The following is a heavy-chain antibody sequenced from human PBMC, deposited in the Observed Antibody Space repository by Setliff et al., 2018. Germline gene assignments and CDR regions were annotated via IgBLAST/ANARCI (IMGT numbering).Heavy chain of an antibody. CDR1: GFTFSSYE. CDR2: ISSSGSTI. Sequence: PGGSLRLSCAASGFTFSSYEMNWVRQAPGKGLEWVSYISSSGSTIYYADSVKGRFTISRDNAKNSLYLQMNSLRAEDTALYYCAKDNFIGQQLVRKGAFDIWGQGTMVTVSS. CDR3: AKDNFIGQQLVRKGAFDI. J-gene: IGHJ3*02. D-gene: IGHD6-13*01. V-gene: IGHV3-48*03.